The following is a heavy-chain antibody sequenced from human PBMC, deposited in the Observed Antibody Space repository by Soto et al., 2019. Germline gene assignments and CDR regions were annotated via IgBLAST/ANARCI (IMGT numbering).Heavy chain of an antibody. J-gene: IGHJ4*02. D-gene: IGHD6-19*01. CDR2: TYYRSKWYN. V-gene: IGHV6-1*01. CDR3: ARERLAVAAYFDY. CDR1: GDSISSNSAA. Sequence: TLSLTCAISGDSISSNSAAWNWIRRSPSRGLEWLGRTYYRSKWYNDYAVSVKSRITINPDTSKNQFSLQLNSVTPEDTAVYYCARERLAVAAYFDYWGQGTLVTVSS.